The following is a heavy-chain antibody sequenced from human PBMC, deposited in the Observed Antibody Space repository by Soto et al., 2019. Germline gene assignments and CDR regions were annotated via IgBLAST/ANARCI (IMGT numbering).Heavy chain of an antibody. CDR2: IYYSGST. CDR3: AATGPYYDSSGYY. V-gene: IGHV4-39*01. J-gene: IGHJ4*02. CDR1: GGSISSSSYY. D-gene: IGHD3-22*01. Sequence: QLQLQESGPGLVKPSETLSLTCTVSGGSISSSSYYWGWIRQPPGKGLEWIGSIYYSGSTYYNPSLKSRVTIAVDTSKNQFSRKLSSVTAADTAVYYCAATGPYYDSSGYYWGQGTLVTVSS.